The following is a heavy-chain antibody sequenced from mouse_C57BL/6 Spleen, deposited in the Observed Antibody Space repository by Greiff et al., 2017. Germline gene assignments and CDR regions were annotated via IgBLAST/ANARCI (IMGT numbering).Heavy chain of an antibody. CDR1: GFTFSDYG. Sequence: VKLVESGGGLVKPGGSLKLSCAASGFTFSDYGMHWVRQAPEKGLEWVAYISSGSSTIYYADTVKGRFTISRDNAKNTLFLQMTSLRSEDTAMYYCARDGTGRGVNFDYWGQGTTLTVSS. J-gene: IGHJ2*01. CDR2: ISSGSSTI. V-gene: IGHV5-17*01. D-gene: IGHD4-1*01. CDR3: ARDGTGRGVNFDY.